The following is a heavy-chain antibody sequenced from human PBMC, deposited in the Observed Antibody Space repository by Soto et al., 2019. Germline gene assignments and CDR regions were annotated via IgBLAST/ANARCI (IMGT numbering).Heavy chain of an antibody. J-gene: IGHJ5*02. CDR1: GGSISSSSYY. CDR3: ASEYYYDSSGGCNWFDP. Sequence: QLQLQESGPGLVKPSETLSLTCTVSGGSISSSSYYWGWIRQPPGKGLEWIGSIYYSGSTYYNPSLKSRVTISVDTSKNQFSLKLSSVTAADTAVYYCASEYYYDSSGGCNWFDPWGQGTLVTVSS. V-gene: IGHV4-39*01. D-gene: IGHD3-22*01. CDR2: IYYSGST.